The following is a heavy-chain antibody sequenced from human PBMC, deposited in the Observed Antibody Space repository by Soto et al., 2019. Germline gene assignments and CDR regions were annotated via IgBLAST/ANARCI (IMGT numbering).Heavy chain of an antibody. J-gene: IGHJ4*02. D-gene: IGHD2-15*01. CDR2: IDWDDDK. CDR1: GFSLSTSGMR. CDR3: ARMFHCSGGTCPFDY. V-gene: IGHV2-70*04. Sequence: SGPTLVNPTQTLTLTCTFSGFSLSTSGMRVSWIRQPPGKALEWLARIDWDDDKFYNTSLKTRLTITKDSSKNQVVLTMTNMDPVDTATYYCARMFHCSGGTCPFDYWGQGALVTVSS.